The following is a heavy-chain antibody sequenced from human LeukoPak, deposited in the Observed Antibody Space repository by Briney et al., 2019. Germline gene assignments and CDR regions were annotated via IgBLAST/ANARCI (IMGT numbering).Heavy chain of an antibody. J-gene: IGHJ4*02. D-gene: IGHD3-22*01. CDR2: VIAIFGRV. Sequence: SVKVSCKASRGTLSSYGISWVRQAPGQGLEWMGGVIAIFGRVKYGQKFQGRATITTDESTSTAYMELSSLTSEDTGVYYCARGELGDSSGFSFFDYWGQGTLVTVSS. CDR3: ARGELGDSSGFSFFDY. CDR1: RGTLSSYG. V-gene: IGHV1-69*05.